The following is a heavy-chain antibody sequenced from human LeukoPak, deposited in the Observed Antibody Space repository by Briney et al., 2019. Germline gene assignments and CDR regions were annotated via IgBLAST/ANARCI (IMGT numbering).Heavy chain of an antibody. CDR2: INHSGST. V-gene: IGHV4-34*01. CDR3: ARDTYYYDSSGYYSGAFDI. CDR1: GGSFSGYY. D-gene: IGHD3-22*01. J-gene: IGHJ3*02. Sequence: SETLSLTCAVYGGSFSGYYWSWIRQLPGKGLEWIGEINHSGSTNYNPSLKSRVTISVDKSKNQFSLKLSSVTAADTAVYYCARDTYYYDSSGYYSGAFDIWGQGTMVTVSS.